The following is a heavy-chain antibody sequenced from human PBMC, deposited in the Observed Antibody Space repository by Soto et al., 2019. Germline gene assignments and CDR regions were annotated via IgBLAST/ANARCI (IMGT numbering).Heavy chain of an antibody. J-gene: IGHJ6*02. CDR2: TNNHGTSI. CDR3: ARDPPGSGKYLYYGMDV. CDR1: GFTFSSYW. Sequence: GGSLRLSCEASGFTFSSYWMHWVRQGPGKGLMWVSRTNNHGTSISYADSVKGRFTISRDNAKNTLYLQMNSLRAEDTAVYYCARDPPGSGKYLYYGMDVWGQGTTVTVSS. V-gene: IGHV3-74*01. D-gene: IGHD3-10*01.